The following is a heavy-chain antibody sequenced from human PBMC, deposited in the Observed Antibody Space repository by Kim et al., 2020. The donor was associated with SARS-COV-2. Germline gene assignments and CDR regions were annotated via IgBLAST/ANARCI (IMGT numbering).Heavy chain of an antibody. Sequence: GGSLRLSCAASGFTFSSYAMSWVRQAPGKGLEWVSAISGSGGSTYYADSVKGRFTISRDNSKNTLYLQMNSLRAEDTAVYYCANDLYDFWSGPTLGLPRREWGQGTLVTVSS. V-gene: IGHV3-23*01. CDR3: ANDLYDFWSGPTLGLPRRE. CDR1: GFTFSSYA. CDR2: ISGSGGST. J-gene: IGHJ4*02. D-gene: IGHD3-3*01.